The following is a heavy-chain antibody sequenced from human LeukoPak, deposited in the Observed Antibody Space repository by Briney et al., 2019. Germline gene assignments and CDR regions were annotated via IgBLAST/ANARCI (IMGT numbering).Heavy chain of an antibody. CDR2: ISWNSGSV. CDR1: GFTFDDYG. V-gene: IGHV3-9*01. D-gene: IGHD6-19*01. CDR3: ATSSSSHYYYYYYMDV. J-gene: IGHJ6*03. Sequence: PGGSLRLSCAASGFTFDDYGMHWVRQAPGKGLEWVSGISWNSGSVAYAESVEGRFTISRDNSKNTLYLQMNSLRAEDTAVYYCATSSSSHYYYYYYMDVWGKGTTVTISS.